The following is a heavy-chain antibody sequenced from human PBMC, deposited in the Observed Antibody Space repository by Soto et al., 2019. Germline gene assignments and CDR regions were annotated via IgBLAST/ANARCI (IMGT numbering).Heavy chain of an antibody. V-gene: IGHV1-69*04. J-gene: IGHJ4*02. Sequence: SVKVSCKASGGTFSSYTISWVRHAPGQGLEWMGRIIPILGIANYAQKFQGRVTITADKSTSTAYMELSSLRSEDTAVYYCARDLNPSWGYDWVPFYYSGQGTLVTVSS. D-gene: IGHD5-12*01. CDR1: GGTFSSYT. CDR3: ARDLNPSWGYDWVPFYY. CDR2: IIPILGIA.